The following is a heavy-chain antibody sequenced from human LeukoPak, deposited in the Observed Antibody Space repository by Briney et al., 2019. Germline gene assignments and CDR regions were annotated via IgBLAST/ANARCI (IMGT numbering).Heavy chain of an antibody. CDR1: GFTFSSYA. Sequence: GGSLRLSCAASGFTFSSYAMIWVRQAPGKGLEWVASIRQDGSEKYFVDSVKGRFTISRDNAKNSLYLQMNNLRAEDTAVYYCARESRYYGGDGYYFVQSYFDNWGQGTLVTASS. CDR2: IRQDGSEK. J-gene: IGHJ4*02. D-gene: IGHD2-21*01. CDR3: ARESRYYGGDGYYFVQSYFDN. V-gene: IGHV3-7*01.